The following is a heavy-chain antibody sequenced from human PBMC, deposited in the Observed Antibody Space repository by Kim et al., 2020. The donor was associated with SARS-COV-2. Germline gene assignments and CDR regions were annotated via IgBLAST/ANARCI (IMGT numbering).Heavy chain of an antibody. V-gene: IGHV3-48*03. J-gene: IGHJ5*02. CDR3: ARVNPADNWFGP. Sequence: GGSLRLSCAASGFTFGSYEMSWVRQAPGKGLEWISYISSASYTIHYADSVKGRFTISRDNAKNSLFLEMNSLRGEDTALYYCARVNPADNWFGPWGQGTQVTVSS. CDR1: GFTFGSYE. CDR2: ISSASYTI.